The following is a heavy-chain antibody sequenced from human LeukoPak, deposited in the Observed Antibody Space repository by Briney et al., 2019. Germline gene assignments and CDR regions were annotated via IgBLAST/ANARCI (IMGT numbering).Heavy chain of an antibody. V-gene: IGHV4-61*01. J-gene: IGHJ4*02. CDR1: GGSVSSGSYY. Sequence: SETLSLTCTVTGGSVSSGSYYWSWIRQPPGKGLEWIGYIYYSGSTNYNPSLKSRVTISVDTSKNQFSLKLSSVTAGDTAVYYCASFGYSSGWSIDYWGQGSLVTVSS. CDR3: ASFGYSSGWSIDY. D-gene: IGHD6-19*01. CDR2: IYYSGST.